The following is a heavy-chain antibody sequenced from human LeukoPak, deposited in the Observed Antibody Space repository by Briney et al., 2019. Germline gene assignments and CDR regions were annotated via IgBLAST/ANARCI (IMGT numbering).Heavy chain of an antibody. J-gene: IGHJ4*02. D-gene: IGHD3-22*01. CDR1: GGSISSSSYY. Sequence: MPSETLSLTCTVSGGSISSSSYYWGWIRQPPGKGLEWIGSIYYSGSTYYNPSLKSRVTISVDTSKNQFSLKLSSVTAADTAVYYCASTGSSSGYFFYWGQGTLVTVSS. V-gene: IGHV4-39*07. CDR3: ASTGSSSGYFFY. CDR2: IYYSGST.